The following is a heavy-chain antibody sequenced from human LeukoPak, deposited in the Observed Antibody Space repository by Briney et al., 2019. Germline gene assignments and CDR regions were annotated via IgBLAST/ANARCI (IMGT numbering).Heavy chain of an antibody. D-gene: IGHD3-22*01. CDR2: INHSGST. V-gene: IGHV4-34*01. J-gene: IGHJ4*02. CDR3: ARALYDSSGYQGGGNYFDY. Sequence: SETLSLTCAVYGGSFSGYYWSWIRQPPGKGLEWIGEINHSGSTNYNPSLKSRVTISVDTSKNQFSLKLSSVTAADTAVYYCARALYDSSGYQGGGNYFDYWGQGTLVTVSS. CDR1: GGSFSGYY.